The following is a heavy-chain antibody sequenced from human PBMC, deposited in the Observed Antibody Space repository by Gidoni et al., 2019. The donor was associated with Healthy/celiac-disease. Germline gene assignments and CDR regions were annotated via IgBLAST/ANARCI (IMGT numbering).Heavy chain of an antibody. CDR2: IYYSGST. J-gene: IGHJ3*02. V-gene: IGHV4-31*03. CDR3: ARSTPYYYDSSGHSYAFDI. CDR1: GGSIRRGGYY. D-gene: IGHD3-22*01. Sequence: QVQLQESGPGLVKPSQTLSLTCTVSGGSIRRGGYYWSWIRQHPGKGLEWIGYIYYSGSTYYNPSLKSRVTISVDTSKNQFSLKLSSVTAADTAVYYCARSTPYYYDSSGHSYAFDIWGQGTMVTVSS.